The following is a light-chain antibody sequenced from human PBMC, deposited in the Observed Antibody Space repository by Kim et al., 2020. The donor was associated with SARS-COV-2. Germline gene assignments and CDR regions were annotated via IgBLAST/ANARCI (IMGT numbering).Light chain of an antibody. J-gene: IGKJ2*01. CDR3: QQYSHWPPYT. CDR2: GAS. CDR1: QSVDSN. Sequence: SPGERVTLSCTASQSVDSNLAWYQQKPGHAPRLLIYGASTRATDIPARFSGMGAGKEFTLIISSLQSEDFAVYYCQQYSHWPPYTFGQGTKVDIK. V-gene: IGKV3-15*01.